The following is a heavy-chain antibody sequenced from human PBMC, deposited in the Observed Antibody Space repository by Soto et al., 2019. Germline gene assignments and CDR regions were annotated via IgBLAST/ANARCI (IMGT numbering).Heavy chain of an antibody. CDR1: GGSFSGYY. J-gene: IGHJ6*02. D-gene: IGHD3-3*01. V-gene: IGHV4-4*07. CDR2: IYTSGST. CDR3: ARDQSNYDFWSGYAPYYYYGMDV. Sequence: SETLSLTCAVYGGSFSGYYWSWIRQPAGKGLEWIGRIYTSGSTNYNPSLKSRVTMSVDTSKNQFSLKLSSVTAADTAVYYCARDQSNYDFWSGYAPYYYYGMDVWGQGTTVTVSS.